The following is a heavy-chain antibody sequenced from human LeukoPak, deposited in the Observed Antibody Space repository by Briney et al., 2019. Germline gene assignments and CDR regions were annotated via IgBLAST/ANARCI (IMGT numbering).Heavy chain of an antibody. V-gene: IGHV3-30*18. CDR2: ISYDGSNK. D-gene: IGHD6-19*01. CDR3: AKGPAMYSSGWPLDY. J-gene: IGHJ4*02. Sequence: PGGSLRLSCAASGFTFSSYGMHWVRQAPGKGLEWVAVISYDGSNKYYADSVKGRFTISRDNSKSTLYLQMNSLRAEDTAVYYCAKGPAMYSSGWPLDYWGQGTLVTVSS. CDR1: GFTFSSYG.